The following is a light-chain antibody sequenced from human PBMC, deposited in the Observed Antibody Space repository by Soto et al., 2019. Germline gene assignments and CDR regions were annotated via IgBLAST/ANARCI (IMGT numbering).Light chain of an antibody. CDR1: SSDVGAYRF. CDR2: EVN. J-gene: IGLJ1*01. Sequence: QSVLTQPPSASGSRGQSVTIYCAGTSSDVGAYRFVSWYQQHPGKAPKLGIFEVNKRPSGVPVRFYGSKSGNTATLTVSGLQAEDDANYYFASYAGRSSVCGAGIKLTVL. CDR3: ASYAGRSSV. V-gene: IGLV2-8*01.